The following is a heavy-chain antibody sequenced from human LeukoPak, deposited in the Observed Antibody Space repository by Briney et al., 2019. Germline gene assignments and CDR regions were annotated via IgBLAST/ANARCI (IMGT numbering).Heavy chain of an antibody. V-gene: IGHV4-39*02. CDR3: ARRGYSFGYSSRPEYYYYMDV. J-gene: IGHJ6*03. CDR2: ISHSGST. Sequence: SETLSLTCTDSGGSTTNNNHYWAWIRQPPGKGLEWLGVISHSGSTYSNPSLKSRVTMSVDMSNSHFSLRLSSVTAADTAVYFCARRGYSFGYSSRPEYYYYMDVWGKGTTVTVSS. D-gene: IGHD5-18*01. CDR1: GGSTTNNNHY.